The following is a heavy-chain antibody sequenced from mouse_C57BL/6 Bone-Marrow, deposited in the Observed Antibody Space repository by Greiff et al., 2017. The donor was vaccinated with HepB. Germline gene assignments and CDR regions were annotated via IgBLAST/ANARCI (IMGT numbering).Heavy chain of an antibody. CDR2: INPNNGGT. V-gene: IGHV1-26*01. Sequence: EVQLQQSGPELVKPGASVKISCKASGYTFTDYYMNWVKQSHGKSLEWIGDINPNNGGTSYNQKFKGKATLTVDKSSSTAYMELRSLTSEDSAVYYCAVGLYYYGSSFYWYFDVWGTGTTVTVSS. CDR1: GYTFTDYY. J-gene: IGHJ1*03. D-gene: IGHD1-1*01. CDR3: AVGLYYYGSSFYWYFDV.